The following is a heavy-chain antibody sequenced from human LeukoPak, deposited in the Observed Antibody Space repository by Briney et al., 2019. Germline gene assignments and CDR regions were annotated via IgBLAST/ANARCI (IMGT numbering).Heavy chain of an antibody. V-gene: IGHV3-21*01. CDR3: ASGIGSATRSGYDY. D-gene: IGHD3-3*01. CDR1: GFTFSSYS. CDR2: ISSSSSYI. Sequence: GGSLRLSCAASGFTFSSYSMNWVRQAPGKELEWVSSISSSSSYIDYADSVKGRFTISRDNAKNSLYLQMNSLRAEDTAVYYCASGIGSATRSGYDYWGQGTLVTVSS. J-gene: IGHJ4*02.